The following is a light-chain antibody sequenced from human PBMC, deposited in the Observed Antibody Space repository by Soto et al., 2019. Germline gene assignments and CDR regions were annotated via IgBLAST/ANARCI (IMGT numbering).Light chain of an antibody. J-gene: IGKJ2*01. Sequence: DIVMTQSPDSLAVFLGERATINCKSSQSLFMSSTKKNYLAWFQQKPGQPPKLLISWASARESGVPDRFSGRGSRTDFTLTISSLQDEDVAIYYCRQYYTVPRTFGQGTKVEIK. CDR2: WAS. V-gene: IGKV4-1*01. CDR3: RQYYTVPRT. CDR1: QSLFMSSTKKNY.